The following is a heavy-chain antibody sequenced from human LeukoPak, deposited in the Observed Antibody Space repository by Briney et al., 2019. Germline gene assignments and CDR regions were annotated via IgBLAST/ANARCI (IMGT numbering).Heavy chain of an antibody. CDR2: INHSGST. Sequence: SETLSLTCAVYGGSFSGYYWSWIRQPPGKGLEWIGEINHSGSTNYNPSLKSRVTISVDTSKNQFSLKLSSVTAADTAVYYCARDLYSYGSGYYYYYMDVWGKGTTVTVSS. D-gene: IGHD5-18*01. J-gene: IGHJ6*03. CDR3: ARDLYSYGSGYYYYYMDV. V-gene: IGHV4-34*01. CDR1: GGSFSGYY.